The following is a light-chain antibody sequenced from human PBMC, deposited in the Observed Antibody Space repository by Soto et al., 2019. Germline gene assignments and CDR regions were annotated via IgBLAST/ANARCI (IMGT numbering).Light chain of an antibody. Sequence: QSVLTQPPSASGTPGQRVTISCSGSSSNIGSNTVNWYQQLPGTAPKHLIYNNNQRPSRVPDRFSGSKSGTSASLAISGLQSEDEADYYCAAWDDSLNGLVFGTGTKLTVL. V-gene: IGLV1-44*01. CDR3: AAWDDSLNGLV. CDR1: SSNIGSNT. J-gene: IGLJ1*01. CDR2: NNN.